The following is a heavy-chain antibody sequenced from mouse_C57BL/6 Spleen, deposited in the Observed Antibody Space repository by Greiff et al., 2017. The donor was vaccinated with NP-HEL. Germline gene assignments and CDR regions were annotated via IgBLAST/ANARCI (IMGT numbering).Heavy chain of an antibody. CDR3: ARRSTGTDYAMDY. J-gene: IGHJ4*01. CDR2: IHPNSGST. V-gene: IGHV1-64*01. Sequence: QVQLQQPGAELVKPGASVKLSCKASGYTFTSYWMHWVKQRPGQGLEWIGMIHPNSGSTNYNEKFKSKATLTVDKSSSTAYMQLSSLTSEDSAVYYCARRSTGTDYAMDYWGQGTSVTVSS. D-gene: IGHD4-1*02. CDR1: GYTFTSYW.